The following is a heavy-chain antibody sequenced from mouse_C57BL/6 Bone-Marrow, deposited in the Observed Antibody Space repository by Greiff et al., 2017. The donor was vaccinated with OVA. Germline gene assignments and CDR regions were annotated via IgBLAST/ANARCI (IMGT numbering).Heavy chain of an antibody. CDR1: GFNIKNTY. V-gene: IGHV14-3*01. CDR2: IDPANDNT. J-gene: IGHJ4*01. D-gene: IGHD1-1*01. Sequence: EVQLQQSVAELVRPGASVKLSCTASGFNIKNTYMHWVKQRPEQGLEWIGRIDPANDNTKYAPKFQGKATMTADTSSNTAYLQLRSLSSEDTAVYCGARGNFGSSFYAMDYWGQGTSVTVSS. CDR3: ARGNFGSSFYAMDY.